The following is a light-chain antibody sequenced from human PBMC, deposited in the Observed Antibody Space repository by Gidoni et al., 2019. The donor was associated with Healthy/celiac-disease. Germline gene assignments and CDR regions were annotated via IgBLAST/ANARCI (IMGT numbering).Light chain of an antibody. CDR2: GAS. CDR1: QSVSSN. Sequence: EIVMTQSPATLSVSPGERATLSCRASQSVSSNLALYQQKPGQAPRLLIYGASTRAKGIPARFSGSGSGTEFTLTISSLQSEDFAVYYCQQYNNWPPLTFGGGTKVEIK. CDR3: QQYNNWPPLT. J-gene: IGKJ4*01. V-gene: IGKV3-15*01.